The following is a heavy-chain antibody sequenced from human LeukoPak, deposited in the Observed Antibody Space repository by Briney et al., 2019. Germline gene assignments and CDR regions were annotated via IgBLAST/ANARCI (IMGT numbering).Heavy chain of an antibody. CDR1: GGTFSSYA. V-gene: IGHV1-69*05. Sequence: SVKVSCKASGGTFSSYAISWVRRAPGQGLEWMGRIIPIFGTANYAQKFQGRVTITTDESTSTAYMELSSLRSEDTAVYYCASPVGASDYFDYWGQGTLVTVSS. J-gene: IGHJ4*02. CDR3: ASPVGASDYFDY. CDR2: IIPIFGTA. D-gene: IGHD1-26*01.